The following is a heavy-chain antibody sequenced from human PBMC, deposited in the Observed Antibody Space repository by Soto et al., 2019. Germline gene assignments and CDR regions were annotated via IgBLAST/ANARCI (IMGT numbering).Heavy chain of an antibody. J-gene: IGHJ4*02. V-gene: IGHV1-8*01. CDR1: GYTFTSYD. Sequence: ASVKVSXKASGYTFTSYDINWVRQATGQGLEWMGWMNPNSGNTGYAQKFQGRVTMTRNTSISTAYMELSSLRSEDTAVYYCARGETRITIFGVVNYYFDYWGQGTLVTVSS. CDR3: ARGETRITIFGVVNYYFDY. D-gene: IGHD3-3*01. CDR2: MNPNSGNT.